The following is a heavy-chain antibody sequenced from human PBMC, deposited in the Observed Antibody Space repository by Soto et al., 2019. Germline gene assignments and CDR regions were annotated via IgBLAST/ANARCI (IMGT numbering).Heavy chain of an antibody. CDR3: AKESGYSAYDNWFDS. D-gene: IGHD5-12*01. J-gene: IGHJ5*01. CDR1: GYTFTSYG. CDR2: ISAYNGDT. V-gene: IGHV1-18*01. Sequence: ASVKVSCKASGYTFTSYGISWVRQAPGQGLEWMGWISAYNGDTNYAQKLQGRVTMTTDTSTTTAYMELRSLRSDDTAVYYCAKESGYSAYDNWFDSWGQGTLVTVSS.